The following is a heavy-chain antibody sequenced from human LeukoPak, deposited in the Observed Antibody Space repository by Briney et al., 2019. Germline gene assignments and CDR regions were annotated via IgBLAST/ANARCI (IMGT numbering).Heavy chain of an antibody. CDR1: GFSFSSYA. Sequence: GGSLTLSCAASGFSFSSYAMSWIRQAAGKGLEWVSAISGSGGSTYYADSVKGRFTISRDNSKNTLYLQMNSLRAEDTAVYYCAKGYSGGSQYFDYWGQGTLVTVSS. D-gene: IGHD6-19*01. V-gene: IGHV3-23*01. CDR2: ISGSGGST. CDR3: AKGYSGGSQYFDY. J-gene: IGHJ4*02.